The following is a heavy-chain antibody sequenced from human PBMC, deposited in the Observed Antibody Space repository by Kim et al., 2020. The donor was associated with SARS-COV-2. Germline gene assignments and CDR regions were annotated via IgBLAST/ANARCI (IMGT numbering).Heavy chain of an antibody. V-gene: IGHV4-39*01. J-gene: IGHJ6*02. CDR3: ARQGTTVTTYYYYYGMDV. CDR1: GGSISSSSYY. CDR2: IYYSGST. Sequence: SETLSLTCTVSGGSISSSSYYWGWIRQPPGKGLEWIGSIYYSGSTYYNPSLKSRVTISVDTSKNQFSLKLSSVTAADTAVYYCARQGTTVTTYYYYYGMDVWGQGTTVTVSS. D-gene: IGHD4-17*01.